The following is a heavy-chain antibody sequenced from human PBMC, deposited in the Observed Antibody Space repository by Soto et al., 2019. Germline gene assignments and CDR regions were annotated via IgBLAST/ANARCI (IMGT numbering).Heavy chain of an antibody. CDR2: ISSSGSTI. J-gene: IGHJ6*02. V-gene: IGHV3-48*03. CDR3: ARVGPYYYDSSGYYPIHYYYGMDV. D-gene: IGHD3-22*01. Sequence: GSLRLSCAASGFTFSSYEMNWVRQAPGKGLEWVSYISSSGSTIYYADSVKGRFTISRDNAKNSLYLQMNSRRAEDTAVYYCARVGPYYYDSSGYYPIHYYYGMDVWGQGTTVTVSS. CDR1: GFTFSSYE.